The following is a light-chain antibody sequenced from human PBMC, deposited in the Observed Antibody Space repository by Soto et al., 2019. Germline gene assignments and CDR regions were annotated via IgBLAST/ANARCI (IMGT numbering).Light chain of an antibody. J-gene: IGKJ5*01. CDR2: SAS. Sequence: DIQMTQSPSSLSASVGDRVTITCRASQTIRKYLNWYQQKPGKAPELLIHSASTLHTGVPSRFSGGGSGTDFALTITSLQPEDFATYYCQQSYTTPVTFGQGTRLEIK. CDR3: QQSYTTPVT. CDR1: QTIRKY. V-gene: IGKV1-39*01.